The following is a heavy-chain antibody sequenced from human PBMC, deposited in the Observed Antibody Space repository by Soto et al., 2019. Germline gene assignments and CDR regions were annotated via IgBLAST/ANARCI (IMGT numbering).Heavy chain of an antibody. D-gene: IGHD5-12*01. CDR2: IYHSGST. V-gene: IGHV4-30-2*01. CDR1: GGSISSGGYS. CDR3: ARARVATMTCWFDP. J-gene: IGHJ5*02. Sequence: QLQLQESGSGLVKPSQTLSLTCAVSGGSISSGGYSWSWIRQPPGKGLEWIGYIYHSGSTYYNPSLKSRVTISVDRSKNQFSLKLSSVTATDTAVYYCARARVATMTCWFDPWGQGTLVTVSS.